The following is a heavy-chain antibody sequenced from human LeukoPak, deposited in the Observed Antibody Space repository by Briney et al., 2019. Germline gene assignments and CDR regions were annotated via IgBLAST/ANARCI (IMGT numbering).Heavy chain of an antibody. CDR1: GFTFSSYA. V-gene: IGHV3-23*01. D-gene: IGHD3-9*01. J-gene: IGHJ6*03. CDR3: ARDIYDILTTYSHYMDV. CDR2: ISGSGGST. Sequence: GGSLRLSCAASGFTFSSYAMSWVRQAPGKGLEWVSAISGSGGSTYYADSVKGRFTISRDNSKDTLYLQMNSLRAEDTAVYYCARDIYDILTTYSHYMDVWGKGTTVTVSS.